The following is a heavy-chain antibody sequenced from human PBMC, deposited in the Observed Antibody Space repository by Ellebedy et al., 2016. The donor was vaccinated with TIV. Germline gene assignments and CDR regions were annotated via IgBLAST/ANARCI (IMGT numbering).Heavy chain of an antibody. CDR2: ISSSGSTI. CDR1: GFTFSNAW. J-gene: IGHJ6*02. CDR3: ARAPLYPYYYYGMDV. Sequence: GESLKISCAASGFTFSNAWMSWVRQAPGKGLEWVSYISSSGSTIYYADSVKGRFTISRDNAKNSLYLQMNSLRAEDTAVYYCARAPLYPYYYYGMDVWGQGTTVTVSS. D-gene: IGHD2-2*02. V-gene: IGHV3-11*04.